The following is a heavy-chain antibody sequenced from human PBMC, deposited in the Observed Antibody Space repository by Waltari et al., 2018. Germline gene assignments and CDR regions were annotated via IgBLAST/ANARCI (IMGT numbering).Heavy chain of an antibody. D-gene: IGHD3-10*01. J-gene: IGHJ4*02. CDR3: ARLPLSGLGPSY. CDR2: IYHSGSA. V-gene: IGHV4-38-2*01. Sequence: QVQLQESGPGLVKPSETLSLTCAVSGYSISSGYYWGWIRQPPGKGLEWIGSIYHSGSADYTPSLSGRVTISVATPKTRFPLKVSSVTAAHTAVYYCARLPLSGLGPSYWGQGTLVTVSA. CDR1: GYSISSGYY.